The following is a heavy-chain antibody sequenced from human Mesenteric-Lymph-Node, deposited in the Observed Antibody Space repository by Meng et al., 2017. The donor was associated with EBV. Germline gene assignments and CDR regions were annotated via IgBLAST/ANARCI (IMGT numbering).Heavy chain of an antibody. D-gene: IGHD3-3*01. V-gene: IGHV4-34*01. CDR1: GGFFIGYY. J-gene: IGHJ4*02. CDR3: ARGRGVYYDFWSGYSA. CDR2: INHSGST. Sequence: QLLAAASGLGKASQSLSLPCAVSGGFFIGYYWSWIRQPPGKGLEWIGEINHSGSTNYNPSLKSRVTISVDTSKNQFSLKLSSVTAADTAVYYCARGRGVYYDFWSGYSAWGQGTLVTVSS.